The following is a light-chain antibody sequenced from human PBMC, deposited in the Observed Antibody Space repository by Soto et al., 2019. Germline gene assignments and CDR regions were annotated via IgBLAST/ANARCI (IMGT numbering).Light chain of an antibody. J-gene: IGKJ4*01. V-gene: IGKV3D-15*01. CDR2: GAS. CDR1: QSVSSGY. CDR3: QQYNNWPLT. Sequence: EIVLTQSPGTLSLSPWERATLSCRASQSVSSGYLAWYQQKPGQAPRLLIYGASNRATGIPARFSGSGSGTEFTLSISSLQSEDFAVYYCQQYNNWPLTFGGGTKVDIK.